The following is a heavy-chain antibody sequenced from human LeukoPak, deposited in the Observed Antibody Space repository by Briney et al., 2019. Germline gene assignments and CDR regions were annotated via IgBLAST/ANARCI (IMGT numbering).Heavy chain of an antibody. D-gene: IGHD1-26*01. CDR3: AKARGSYFDY. V-gene: IGHV3-23*01. J-gene: IGHJ4*02. Sequence: GGSLTLSCAASGFTFSSYAMSWVRQAPGKGLEWVSAISGSGGSTYYADSVKGRFTISRDNYKNTLYLQMNSLRAEDTAVYYCAKARGSYFDYWGQGTLVTVSS. CDR1: GFTFSSYA. CDR2: ISGSGGST.